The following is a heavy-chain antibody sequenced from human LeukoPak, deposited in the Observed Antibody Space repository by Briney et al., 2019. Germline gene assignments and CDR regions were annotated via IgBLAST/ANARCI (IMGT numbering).Heavy chain of an antibody. V-gene: IGHV3-48*03. D-gene: IGHD6-19*01. CDR2: ISSSSTTI. Sequence: PGGSLRLSCAASGFSFSMYEMNWVRQTPGKGLEWVSHISSSSTTIYYADSGRGRFTISRDNAKNSLYLQMNSLRAEDTAISYCAREDSGGWYTRWFDPWGQGTLVTVSS. CDR1: GFSFSMYE. J-gene: IGHJ5*02. CDR3: AREDSGGWYTRWFDP.